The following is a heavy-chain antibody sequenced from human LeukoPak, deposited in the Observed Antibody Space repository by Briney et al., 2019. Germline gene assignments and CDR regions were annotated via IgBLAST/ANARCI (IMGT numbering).Heavy chain of an antibody. CDR3: ARVSTMVPRLVEPRGYFDY. CDR1: GGSISSYY. V-gene: IGHV4-59*01. J-gene: IGHJ4*02. CDR2: IYYSGST. Sequence: SETLSLTCIVSGGSISSYYWSWIRQPPGKGLEWIGYIYYSGSTNYNPSLKSRVTISVDTSKNQFSLKLSSVTAADTAVYYCARVSTMVPRLVEPRGYFDYWGQGTLVTASS. D-gene: IGHD3-10*01.